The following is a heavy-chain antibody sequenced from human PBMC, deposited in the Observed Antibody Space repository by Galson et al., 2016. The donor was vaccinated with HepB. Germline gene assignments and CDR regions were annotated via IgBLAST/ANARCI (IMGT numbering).Heavy chain of an antibody. V-gene: IGHV1-69*13. Sequence: SVKVSCKASGGTFSSYVISWVRQAPGQGLEWMGGIIPMFGTANYAQKFQGRVTITADESTSAAYMELSSLRSEDTAVYYCARSPYYYYGMDVWGQGTTVTVSS. CDR1: GGTFSSYV. CDR3: ARSPYYYYGMDV. CDR2: IIPMFGTA. J-gene: IGHJ6*02.